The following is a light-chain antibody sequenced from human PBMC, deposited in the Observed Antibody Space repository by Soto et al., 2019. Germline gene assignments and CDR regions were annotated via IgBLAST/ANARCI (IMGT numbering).Light chain of an antibody. CDR2: VAS. J-gene: IGKJ2*01. CDR3: QQVNRYPYT. CDR1: QDIRDE. V-gene: IGKV1-17*01. Sequence: DIQMTQSPSSLAASVGDRVTITCRASQDIRDELGWFQQKPGNAPKLLIYVASTLQSGVPSRFSGSGSGTHFTLTISSLQPEDFATYYCQQVNRYPYTFGQGTKVEIK.